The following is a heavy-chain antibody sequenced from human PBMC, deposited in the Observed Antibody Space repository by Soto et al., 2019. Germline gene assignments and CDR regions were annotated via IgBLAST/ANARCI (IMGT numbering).Heavy chain of an antibody. D-gene: IGHD3-10*01. CDR3: ARVKSGSYDWFDP. V-gene: IGHV3-74*01. CDR2: INTDGSRT. J-gene: IGHJ5*02. CDR1: GFTFSSYW. Sequence: EVQLVESGGGLVQPGGSLRLSCAASGFTFSSYWMHWVRQAPGKGLVWVSRINTDGSRTSYADSVKGRFTISRDNAKNTVYLQMNSLRAEETAVYYCARVKSGSYDWFDPCGQGTLVTVSS.